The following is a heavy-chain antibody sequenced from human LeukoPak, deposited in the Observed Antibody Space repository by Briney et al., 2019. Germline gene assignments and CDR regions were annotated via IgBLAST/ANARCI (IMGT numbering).Heavy chain of an antibody. CDR3: ARGKSMVRGVMGYYYYGMDV. CDR1: GGSISSYY. J-gene: IGHJ6*02. Sequence: SETLSLTCAVSGGSISSYYWSWIRQPAGKGLEWIGRIYTSGSTNYNPSLKSRVTMSVDTSKNQFSLKLSSVTATDTAVYYCARGKSMVRGVMGYYYYGMDVWGQGTTVTISS. V-gene: IGHV4-4*07. CDR2: IYTSGST. D-gene: IGHD3-10*01.